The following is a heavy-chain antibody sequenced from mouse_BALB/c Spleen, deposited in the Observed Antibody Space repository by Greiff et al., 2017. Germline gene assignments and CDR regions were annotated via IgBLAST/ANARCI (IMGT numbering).Heavy chain of an antibody. J-gene: IGHJ4*01. CDR2: ISYSGST. Sequence: EVKLQESGPGLVKPSQSLSLTCTVTGYSITSDYAWNWIRQFPGNKLEWMGYISYSGSTSYNPSLKSRISITRDTSKNQFFLQLNSVTTEDTATYYCARSAPNWYYYAMDDWGQGTSVTVSS. V-gene: IGHV3-2*02. D-gene: IGHD4-1*02. CDR3: ARSAPNWYYYAMDD. CDR1: GYSITSDYA.